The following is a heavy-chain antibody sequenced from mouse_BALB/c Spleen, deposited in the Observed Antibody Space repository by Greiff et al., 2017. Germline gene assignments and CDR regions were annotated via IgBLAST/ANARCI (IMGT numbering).Heavy chain of an antibody. CDR1: GFNIKDYY. Sequence: EVQLQQSGAELVRSGASVKLSCTASGFNIKDYYMHWVKQRPEQGLEWIGWIDPENGDTEYAPKFQGKATMTADTSSNTAYLQLSSLTSEDTAVYYCMITTVVALDYWGQGTTLTVSS. V-gene: IGHV14-4*02. J-gene: IGHJ2*01. CDR3: MITTVVALDY. D-gene: IGHD1-1*01. CDR2: IDPENGDT.